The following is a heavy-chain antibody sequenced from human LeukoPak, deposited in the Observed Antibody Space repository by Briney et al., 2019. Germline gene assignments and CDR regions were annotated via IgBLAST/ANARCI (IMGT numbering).Heavy chain of an antibody. CDR3: ARLKARGSPRLGELFYSDY. V-gene: IGHV5-51*01. J-gene: IGHJ4*02. Sequence: GESLKISCKGSGYSFTSYLIGWVRQMPGKGLEWMGIIYPGDSDTRYSPSFQGQVTISADKSISTAYLQWSSLKASDTAMYYCARLKARGSPRLGELFYSDYWGQGTLVTVSS. CDR1: GYSFTSYL. CDR2: IYPGDSDT. D-gene: IGHD3-16*01.